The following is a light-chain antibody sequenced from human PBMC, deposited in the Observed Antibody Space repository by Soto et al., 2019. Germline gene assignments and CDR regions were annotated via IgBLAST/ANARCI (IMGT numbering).Light chain of an antibody. CDR3: QQYGTSPYT. V-gene: IGKV3-20*01. CDR2: GAS. CDR1: QSVGSDH. J-gene: IGKJ2*01. Sequence: EIVLTQSPGTLSLSPGERATLSCRASQSVGSDHLAWYQQKPGQAPRLLLFGASNRASGIPDRFSGSGSGTDFTLTISRLEPEDFAVYSCQQYGTSPYTFCQGTNLEI.